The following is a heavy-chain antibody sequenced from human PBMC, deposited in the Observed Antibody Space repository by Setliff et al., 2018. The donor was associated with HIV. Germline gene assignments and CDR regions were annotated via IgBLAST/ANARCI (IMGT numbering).Heavy chain of an antibody. D-gene: IGHD2-15*01. CDR2: ISGSGGST. Sequence: PGGSLRLSCAASGFTFNTYAMSWVRQAPGKGLEWVSVISGSGGSTFYADSVKGRFTISRDNSKSTLYLLMNGLRVEDTAVYYCAKDGISGGAYPPYYFDYWGHGTLVTVSS. J-gene: IGHJ4*01. CDR1: GFTFNTYA. V-gene: IGHV3-23*01. CDR3: AKDGISGGAYPPYYFDY.